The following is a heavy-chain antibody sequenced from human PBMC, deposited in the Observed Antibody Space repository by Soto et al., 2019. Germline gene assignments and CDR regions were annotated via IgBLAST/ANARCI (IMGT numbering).Heavy chain of an antibody. Sequence: QVQLVESGGGVVQPGRSLRLSCAASGFTFSSYGMHWVRQAPGKGLEWVAVIWYDGSNKYYADSVKGRFTISRDNSKNTLDLQMNGLRAEDTAVYYCARDSGAMVRGVWYYFDYWGQGTLVTVSS. D-gene: IGHD3-10*01. J-gene: IGHJ4*02. CDR1: GFTFSSYG. V-gene: IGHV3-33*01. CDR3: ARDSGAMVRGVWYYFDY. CDR2: IWYDGSNK.